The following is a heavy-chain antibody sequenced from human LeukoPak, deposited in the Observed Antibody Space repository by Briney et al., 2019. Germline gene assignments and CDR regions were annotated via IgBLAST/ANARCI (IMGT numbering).Heavy chain of an antibody. CDR3: ARRRENFHFDS. CDR2: INWKGDIM. D-gene: IGHD1-26*01. CDR1: GFTFDDHA. J-gene: IGHJ4*02. Sequence: GGSLRLSCAASGFTFDDHAMAWVRQAPGKGLEWVSAINWKGDIMDYADSVKGRFTISRDNARNSLYLQMDGLRAEDTAVYYCARRRENFHFDSWGQGTLVTVST. V-gene: IGHV3-20*04.